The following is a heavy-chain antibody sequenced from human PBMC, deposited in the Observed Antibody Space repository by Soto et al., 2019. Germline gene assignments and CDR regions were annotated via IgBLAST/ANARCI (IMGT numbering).Heavy chain of an antibody. CDR3: ARDRYNWNDVGAFDI. J-gene: IGHJ3*02. Sequence: SGTLSLTCAVYGGSFSGYYWSWIRQPPGKGLEWIGEINHSGSTNYNPSLKSRVTISLDTSKKQFSLKLSSVTAADTAVYYCARDRYNWNDVGAFDIWGQGTMATVS. CDR1: GGSFSGYY. CDR2: INHSGST. V-gene: IGHV4-34*01. D-gene: IGHD1-1*01.